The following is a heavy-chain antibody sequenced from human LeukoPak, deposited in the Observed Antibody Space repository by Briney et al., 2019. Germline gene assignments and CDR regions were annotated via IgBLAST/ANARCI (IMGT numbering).Heavy chain of an antibody. Sequence: GGSLRLSCAASGFTVSSNYMSWVRQAPGKGLEWASTISGSDGRSYYADSVKGRFTISRDNSKNTLYLQMNSLRAEDTALYYCAQGSAMDYWGQGTLVTVSS. CDR2: ISGSDGRS. CDR3: AQGSAMDY. V-gene: IGHV3-23*01. CDR1: GFTVSSNY. J-gene: IGHJ4*02.